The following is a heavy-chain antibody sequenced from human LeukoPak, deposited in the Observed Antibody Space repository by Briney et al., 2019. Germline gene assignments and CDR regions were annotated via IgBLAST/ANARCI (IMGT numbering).Heavy chain of an antibody. CDR3: ARAGRQWVVWYFDY. CDR2: ISYDGSNK. D-gene: IGHD6-19*01. Sequence: GRSLRLSCAASGFTFSSYGMHWVRQAPGKGLEWVAVISYDGSNKYADSVKGRFTISRDNSKNKLYLQMNSLRAEDMAVYYCARAGRQWVVWYFDYWGQGTLVSVSS. V-gene: IGHV3-30*03. J-gene: IGHJ4*02. CDR1: GFTFSSYG.